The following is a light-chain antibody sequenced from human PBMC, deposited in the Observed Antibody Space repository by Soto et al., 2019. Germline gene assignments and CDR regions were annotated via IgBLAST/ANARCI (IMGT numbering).Light chain of an antibody. Sequence: IQMTQSPSTVSAYIGENVTITCRASQSITTWLAWYQQRPGKAPKLLIYDVSSLQSGVPSRFSGSGSGTEFTLTIRSLQPDDFAAYYSQHYNSYSEAFGQGTKVDIK. CDR2: DVS. J-gene: IGKJ1*01. CDR1: QSITTW. CDR3: QHYNSYSEA. V-gene: IGKV1-5*01.